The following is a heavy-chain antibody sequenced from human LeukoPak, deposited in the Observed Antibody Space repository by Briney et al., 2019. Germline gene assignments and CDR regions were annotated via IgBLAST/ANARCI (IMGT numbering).Heavy chain of an antibody. Sequence: SETLSLTCTVSGGSISSYYWSWIRQPPGKGLEWIGYIYYSGSTNYNPSLKSRVTISVDTSKNQFSLKLSSVTAADTAVYYCARGEPVPMVRGVIDYWGQGTLVTVSS. CDR1: GGSISSYY. CDR2: IYYSGST. V-gene: IGHV4-59*01. CDR3: ARGEPVPMVRGVIDY. D-gene: IGHD3-10*01. J-gene: IGHJ4*02.